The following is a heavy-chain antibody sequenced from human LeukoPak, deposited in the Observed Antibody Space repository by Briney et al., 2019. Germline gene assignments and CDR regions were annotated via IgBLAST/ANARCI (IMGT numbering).Heavy chain of an antibody. CDR1: GGSVSSGSYY. Sequence: RTSETLSLTCTVSGGSVSSGSYYWSWIRQPPGKGLEWIGYIYYSGSTNYNPSLKSRVTISVDTSKNQFSLKLSSVTAADTAVYYCAREVLSSWDQEYYFYYWGQGTLVTVSS. J-gene: IGHJ4*02. D-gene: IGHD6-13*01. V-gene: IGHV4-61*01. CDR3: AREVLSSWDQEYYFYY. CDR2: IYYSGST.